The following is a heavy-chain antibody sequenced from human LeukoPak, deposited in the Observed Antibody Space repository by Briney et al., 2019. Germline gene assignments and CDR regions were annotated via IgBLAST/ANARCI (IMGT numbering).Heavy chain of an antibody. CDR1: GFTYSSHD. J-gene: IGHJ2*01. CDR3: PRDRQDSSGARYFDL. D-gene: IGHD3-10*01. V-gene: IGHV3-13*01. CDR2: IGTAGDT. Sequence: PGGSPRLSCAASGFTYSSHDMHWVRQATGKGLEWVSGIGTAGDTYYAGSVKGRFTITRENARNSLYLQMNNLRAGDTAVYYCPRDRQDSSGARYFDLWGRGTQVTVSS.